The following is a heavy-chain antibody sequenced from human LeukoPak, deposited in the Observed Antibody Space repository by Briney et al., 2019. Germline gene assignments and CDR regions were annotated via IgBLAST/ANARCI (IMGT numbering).Heavy chain of an antibody. CDR2: ISGSGGST. V-gene: IGHV3-23*01. CDR3: AKSSYYDSSGYYREYYFDY. Sequence: GGSLRLSCAASGFTFSTYAMSWVRQAPGKGLEWVSAISGSGGSTNYADSVKGRFTVSRDNSKSTLYLQMNSLRAEDTAVYYCAKSSYYDSSGYYREYYFDYWGQGTLVTVSS. D-gene: IGHD3-22*01. CDR1: GFTFSTYA. J-gene: IGHJ4*02.